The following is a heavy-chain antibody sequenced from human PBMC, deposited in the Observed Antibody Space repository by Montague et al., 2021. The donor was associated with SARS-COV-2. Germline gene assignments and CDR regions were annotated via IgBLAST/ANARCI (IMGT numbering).Heavy chain of an antibody. J-gene: IGHJ4*02. D-gene: IGHD6-19*01. Sequence: SLRPSCAASGFTFNNYAMNWARQAPGKGLEWVSVIASGGRSTFYADSVKGRFTISRDNSKDTLYLQMYSLRPEDTAIYYCAKDPVPVAGRYFDYWGQGTLVTVSS. CDR3: AKDPVPVAGRYFDY. CDR1: GFTFNNYA. V-gene: IGHV3-23*03. CDR2: IASGGRST.